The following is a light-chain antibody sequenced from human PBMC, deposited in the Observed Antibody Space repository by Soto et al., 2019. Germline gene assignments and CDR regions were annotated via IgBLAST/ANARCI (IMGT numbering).Light chain of an antibody. CDR1: SSNIGSNY. CDR2: SNN. CDR3: AAWDDSLSGRV. J-gene: IGLJ1*01. Sequence: QSVLTQPPSASGTPGQRVTISCSGSSSNIGSNYVYWYQQLPGTAPQLLIYSNNQRPSGVPDRFSGSKSGTAASLATSGLGSEDEADYYCAAWDDSLSGRVFGTGTKLTVL. V-gene: IGLV1-47*01.